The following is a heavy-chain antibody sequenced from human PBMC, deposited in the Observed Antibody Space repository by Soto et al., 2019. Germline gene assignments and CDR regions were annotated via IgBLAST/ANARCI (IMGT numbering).Heavy chain of an antibody. V-gene: IGHV3-48*01. CDR1: GFTFSSYS. CDR3: ARHPERIAEIGWFDP. J-gene: IGHJ5*02. D-gene: IGHD6-13*01. Sequence: PGGSLRLSCAASGFTFSSYSMSWVRQAPGKGLEWVSYISSSSTIYYADSVKGRFTISRDNAKNSLYLQMNSLRAEDTAVYYCARHPERIAEIGWFDPWGQGT. CDR2: ISSSSTI.